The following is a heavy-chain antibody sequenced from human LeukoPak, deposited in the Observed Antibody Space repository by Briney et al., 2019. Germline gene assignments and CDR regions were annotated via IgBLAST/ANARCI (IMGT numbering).Heavy chain of an antibody. J-gene: IGHJ6*02. CDR1: GFTVSSNY. Sequence: GGSLRLSCAASGFTVSSNYMSWGRQDLGKGLEWVSVIYSGGSTYYADSVKGRFTISRDNSKNTLYLQMNSLRAEDTAVCYCAREGTAMVPYYYYGMDVWGQGTTVTVSS. D-gene: IGHD5-18*01. CDR3: AREGTAMVPYYYYGMDV. V-gene: IGHV3-53*01. CDR2: IYSGGST.